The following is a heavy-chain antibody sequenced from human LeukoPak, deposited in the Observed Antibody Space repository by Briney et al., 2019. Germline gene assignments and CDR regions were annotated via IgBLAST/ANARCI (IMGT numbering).Heavy chain of an antibody. CDR1: GGSFSGYY. D-gene: IGHD1-14*01. CDR3: ARAFGAEGSGTGRNDAFDI. Sequence: KPSETLSLTCAVYGGSFSGYYWSWIRQPLGKGLEWIGSIYHSGSAYYNPSLKSRVTISVDTSKNQFSLKLSSVTAADTAVYYCARAFGAEGSGTGRNDAFDIWGQGTMVTVSS. CDR2: IYHSGSA. V-gene: IGHV4-34*01. J-gene: IGHJ3*02.